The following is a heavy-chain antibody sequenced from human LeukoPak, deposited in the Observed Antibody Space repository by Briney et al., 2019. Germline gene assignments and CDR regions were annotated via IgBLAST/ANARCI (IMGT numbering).Heavy chain of an antibody. Sequence: SVKVSCKASGGTFSSYAMSWVRQAPGQGVEWMGGIITIFGTANYAEKLKGRVTITRDESTSTAYMELSSLRSEDTAVYYCARDRVVAPDWYFDCWGRGTLVTVS. D-gene: IGHD2-15*01. CDR1: GGTFSSYA. J-gene: IGHJ2*01. V-gene: IGHV1-69*05. CDR3: ARDRVVAPDWYFDC. CDR2: IITIFGTA.